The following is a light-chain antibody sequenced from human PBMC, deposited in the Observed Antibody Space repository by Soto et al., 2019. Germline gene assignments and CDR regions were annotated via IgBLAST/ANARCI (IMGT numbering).Light chain of an antibody. Sequence: QSVLTQPPSASGTPGQGVTISCSGSSSNIGSNYVYWYQQLPGTAPKLLIYNNNQRPSGVPDRFSASKSGTSASLAIRGLRSDDEADYYCSSWDGSLSGYVFGAGNKVTVL. CDR1: SSNIGSNY. CDR2: NNN. CDR3: SSWDGSLSGYV. V-gene: IGLV1-47*02. J-gene: IGLJ1*01.